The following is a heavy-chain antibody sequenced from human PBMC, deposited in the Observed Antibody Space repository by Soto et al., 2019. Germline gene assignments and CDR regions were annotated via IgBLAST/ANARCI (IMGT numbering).Heavy chain of an antibody. D-gene: IGHD5-12*01. J-gene: IGHJ4*02. CDR1: GGTFSSYA. V-gene: IGHV1-69*01. Sequence: QVQLVQSGAEVKKPGSSVKVSCKASGGTFSSYAISWVRQAPGQGLEWMGGIIHIFGTANYAQKFQGRVTITADESASTAYMELSSLGSEDTAVYYCARGSGYDFGGRPYYFDFWGQGTLVTVSS. CDR2: IIHIFGTA. CDR3: ARGSGYDFGGRPYYFDF.